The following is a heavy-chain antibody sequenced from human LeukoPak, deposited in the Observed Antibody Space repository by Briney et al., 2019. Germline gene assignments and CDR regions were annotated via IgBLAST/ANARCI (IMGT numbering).Heavy chain of an antibody. Sequence: GGSLRLSCAAPGFSFSSYAMSWVRQAPGKGLEWVSAISGSGDSAHYADSVKGRFTISRDDSKNTLYLQMNSLSAEDTAVYYCAKASPSSGYYAYYFDYWGQGTLVTVSS. CDR3: AKASPSSGYYAYYFDY. V-gene: IGHV3-23*01. D-gene: IGHD3-22*01. CDR1: GFSFSSYA. J-gene: IGHJ4*02. CDR2: ISGSGDSA.